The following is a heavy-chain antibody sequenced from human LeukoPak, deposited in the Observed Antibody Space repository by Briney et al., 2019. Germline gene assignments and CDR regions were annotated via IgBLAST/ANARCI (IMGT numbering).Heavy chain of an antibody. V-gene: IGHV3-7*01. J-gene: IGHJ3*02. CDR3: AKDLFYSFDI. D-gene: IGHD2/OR15-2a*01. Sequence: GGSLRLSCEGSGFTFSNYWMGWVRQAPGKGLQWVANIKTDGSEKYYVDSVKGRFTISRDNAKNSLYLQMNSLRADDTALYRCAKDLFYSFDIWGQGTEVTVSS. CDR1: GFTFSNYW. CDR2: IKTDGSEK.